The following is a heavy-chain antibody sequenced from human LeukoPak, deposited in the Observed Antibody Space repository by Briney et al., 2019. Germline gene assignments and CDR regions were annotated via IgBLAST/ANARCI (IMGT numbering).Heavy chain of an antibody. CDR3: ARVNYDYVWGSYRHYYFDY. J-gene: IGHJ4*02. CDR2: MSYDGSNK. V-gene: IGHV3-33*05. CDR1: GFTFSSYG. D-gene: IGHD3-16*02. Sequence: AGGSLRLSCAASGFTFSSYGMHWVRQAPGKGLEGVAIMSYDGSNKYYADSVKGRFTISRDNSKNTLYLQMNSLRAEDTAVYYCARVNYDYVWGSYRHYYFDYWGQGTLVTVSS.